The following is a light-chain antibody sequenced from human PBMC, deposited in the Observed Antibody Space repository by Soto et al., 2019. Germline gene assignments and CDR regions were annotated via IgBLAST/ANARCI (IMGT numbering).Light chain of an antibody. Sequence: EIVLTQSPGTLSLSPGERATLSCRASQSVSSSYLAWYQQQPGQAPRLLIYGASSRATGIADRFSGGGSGTDFTLTISRLEPEDVAVYYCQQYGSSPLFTVGHGTKVDIK. V-gene: IGKV3-20*01. J-gene: IGKJ3*01. CDR1: QSVSSSY. CDR3: QQYGSSPLFT. CDR2: GAS.